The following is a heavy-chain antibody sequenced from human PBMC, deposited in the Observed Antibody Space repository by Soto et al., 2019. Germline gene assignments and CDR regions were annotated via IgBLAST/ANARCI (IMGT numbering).Heavy chain of an antibody. CDR2: VYYRGRS. D-gene: IGHD4-17*01. CDR3: VSQRTTVPTQAYFDY. CDR1: GGSVTNSSYY. J-gene: IGHJ4*02. V-gene: IGHV4-39*01. Sequence: SETLSLTCTVSGGSVTNSSYYWGWIRQSPWKGLEWIGSVYYRGRSYSKSSVKSLVTISVDTSKNRFSLSLNSVTASDTAVYFCVSQRTTVPTQAYFDYWGPGALVTVS.